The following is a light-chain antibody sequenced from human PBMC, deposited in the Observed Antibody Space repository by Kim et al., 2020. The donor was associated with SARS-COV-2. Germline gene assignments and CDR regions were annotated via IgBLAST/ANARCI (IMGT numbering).Light chain of an antibody. J-gene: IGKJ1*01. V-gene: IGKV1-5*03. CDR3: QQYNSFTWT. Sequence: ASVGDRVTITCRASQSISSWLAWYQQKPGKAPKLLIYKASSLASGVPSRFSGSGSWTEFTLTISSLQPDDFATYYCQQYNSFTWTFGQGTKVDIK. CDR2: KAS. CDR1: QSISSW.